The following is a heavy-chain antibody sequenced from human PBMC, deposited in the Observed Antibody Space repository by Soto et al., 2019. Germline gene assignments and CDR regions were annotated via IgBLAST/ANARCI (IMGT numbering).Heavy chain of an antibody. CDR2: INADNGKT. CDR1: GYTFTSYA. Sequence: VASVKVSCKAPGYTFTSYAMHWVRQAPGQRLEWMGWINADNGKTKYSQKFQGRVIITRDTSASTAYMELSSLRSEDTAVYYCVRVRDGDFWGQGTLVTVSS. V-gene: IGHV1-3*01. CDR3: VRVRDGDF. J-gene: IGHJ4*02.